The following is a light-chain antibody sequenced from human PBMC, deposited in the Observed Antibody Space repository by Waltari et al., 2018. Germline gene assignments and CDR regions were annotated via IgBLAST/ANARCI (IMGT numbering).Light chain of an antibody. CDR1: QSLTKKY. CDR2: GAS. J-gene: IGKJ2*01. Sequence: EIVLTQSPGTLSLFPGDRATTPCRASQSLTKKYLAWYQQKPGQAPRLLSSGASSRAAGIPDRFRGSGSGTDFTLTISRLEPEDFAVYYCQQYGSSVMYTFGQGTKLEIK. CDR3: QQYGSSVMYT. V-gene: IGKV3-20*01.